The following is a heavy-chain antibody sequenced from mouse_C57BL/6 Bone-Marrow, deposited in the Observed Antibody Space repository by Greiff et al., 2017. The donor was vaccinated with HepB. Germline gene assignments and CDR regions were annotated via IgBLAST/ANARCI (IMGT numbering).Heavy chain of an antibody. V-gene: IGHV1-15*01. D-gene: IGHD1-1*01. CDR1: GYTFTDYE. CDR2: IDPETGGT. CDR3: TRRIELPRAWFAY. J-gene: IGHJ3*01. Sequence: VKLVESGAELVRPGASVTLSCTASGYTFTDYEMHWVKQTPVHGLEWIGAIDPETGGTAYNQKFKGQAILTADKSASTAYMELRSLTSEDSAVHYCTRRIELPRAWFAYWGQGTLVTVSA.